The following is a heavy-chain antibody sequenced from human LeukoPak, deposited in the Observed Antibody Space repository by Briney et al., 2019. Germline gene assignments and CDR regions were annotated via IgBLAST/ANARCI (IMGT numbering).Heavy chain of an antibody. D-gene: IGHD3-10*01. CDR1: GGTFSSYA. V-gene: IGHV1-69*04. CDR3: ARALWFGELLGAAFDI. J-gene: IGHJ3*02. CDR2: IIPILGIA. Sequence: SVKVSCEASGGTFSSYAISWVRQAPGQGLEWMGRIIPILGIANYAQKFQGRVTITADKSTSTAYMELSSLRSEDTAVYYCARALWFGELLGAAFDIWGQGTMVTVSS.